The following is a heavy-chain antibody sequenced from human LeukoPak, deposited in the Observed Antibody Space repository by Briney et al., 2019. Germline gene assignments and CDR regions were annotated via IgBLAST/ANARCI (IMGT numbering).Heavy chain of an antibody. CDR3: ARGDYYDSSGYYDWFDP. D-gene: IGHD3-22*01. CDR2: IYYSGST. Sequence: PSETLSLTCTVSGGSISSGDCYWSWIRQPPGKGLEWIGYIYYSGSTYYNPSLKSRVTISVDTSKNQFSLKLSSVTAADTAVYYCARGDYYDSSGYYDWFDPWGQGTLVTVSS. CDR1: GGSISSGDCY. V-gene: IGHV4-30-4*01. J-gene: IGHJ5*02.